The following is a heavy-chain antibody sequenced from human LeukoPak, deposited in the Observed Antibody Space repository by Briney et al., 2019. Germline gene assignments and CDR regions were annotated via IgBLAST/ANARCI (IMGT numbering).Heavy chain of an antibody. Sequence: PSETLSLTCAVSGGSISSAGYSWSWIRQPPGKGLEWIGYIYHSGSTYYNSSPKSRVTISVDRSKNQFSLKLTSVTAADTAVYYCARLGRYDYFIDYWGQGTLVTVSS. CDR1: GGSISSAGYS. CDR3: ARLGRYDYFIDY. D-gene: IGHD3-16*01. CDR2: IYHSGST. V-gene: IGHV4-30-2*01. J-gene: IGHJ4*02.